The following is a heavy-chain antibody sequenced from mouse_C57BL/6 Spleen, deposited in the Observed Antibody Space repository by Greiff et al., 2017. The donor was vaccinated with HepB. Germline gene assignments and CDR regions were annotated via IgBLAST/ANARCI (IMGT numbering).Heavy chain of an antibody. V-gene: IGHV1-64*01. Sequence: QVQLQQPGAELVKPGASVKLSCKASGYNFTSYWMHWVKQRPGQGLEWIGMIHPNSGSTNYNEKFKSKATLTVDKSSSTAYMQLSSLTSEDSAVYYCARSDYDGYRWYFDVWGTGTTGTVSS. CDR1: GYNFTSYW. CDR2: IHPNSGST. CDR3: ARSDYDGYRWYFDV. D-gene: IGHD2-3*01. J-gene: IGHJ1*03.